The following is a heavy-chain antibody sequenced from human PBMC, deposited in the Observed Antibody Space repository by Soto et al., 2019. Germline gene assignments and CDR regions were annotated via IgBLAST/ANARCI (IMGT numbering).Heavy chain of an antibody. CDR1: GDSITSSKW. D-gene: IGHD6-19*01. J-gene: IGHJ6*02. CDR3: ASVDSSGWPGDYFYNGMDV. V-gene: IGHV4-4*02. CDR2: IYHSGST. Sequence: PSETLSLTCVVSGDSITSSKWWSWVRQPPGKGLEWIGEIYHSGSTNYNPSLKSRVTISVDKSKNQFSLKLSSVTAADTAVYYCASVDSSGWPGDYFYNGMDVWGQGTTVTVSS.